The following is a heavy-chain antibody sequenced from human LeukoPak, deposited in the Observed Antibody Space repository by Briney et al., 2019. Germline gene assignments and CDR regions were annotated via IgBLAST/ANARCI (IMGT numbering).Heavy chain of an antibody. J-gene: IGHJ4*02. D-gene: IGHD3-10*01. Sequence: PGGSLRLSCAASGFTFSSYAMSWVRQAPGKGLEWVSAISGSGGSTYYADSVKGRFTISRDNSKNTLYLQMNSLRAEDTAVYYCAKVPAVWFGELLTPSDYWGQGTLVTVSS. CDR2: ISGSGGST. V-gene: IGHV3-23*01. CDR1: GFTFSSYA. CDR3: AKVPAVWFGELLTPSDY.